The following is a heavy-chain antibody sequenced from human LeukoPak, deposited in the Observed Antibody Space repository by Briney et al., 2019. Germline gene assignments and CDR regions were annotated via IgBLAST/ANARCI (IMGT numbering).Heavy chain of an antibody. CDR1: GFIFSSYW. CDR2: IKHDGSEK. D-gene: IGHD2-21*01. Sequence: GGSLRLSCAASGFIFSSYWMSWVRQAPGKGLEWVANIKHDGSEKYYVDSVKGRFTISRDNAKNSLYLQVNSLRAEDTAVYYCARDSYVVGPFQHWGQGTPVTVSS. V-gene: IGHV3-7*01. CDR3: ARDSYVVGPFQH. J-gene: IGHJ1*01.